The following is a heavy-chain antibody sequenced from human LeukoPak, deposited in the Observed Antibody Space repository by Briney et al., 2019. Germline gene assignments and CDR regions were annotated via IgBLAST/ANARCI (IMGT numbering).Heavy chain of an antibody. J-gene: IGHJ6*03. D-gene: IGHD1-26*01. CDR3: ANGLAASGNFLLRDYYYFIDV. CDR1: GFTFSSYW. CDR2: IKQDVSEK. Sequence: PGGSLRLSRAASGFTFSSYWMSWVRQAPGKGLEWVANIKQDVSEKNYVDSVKGRFTISRDNAKNSLYLHMNSLRVEDSGLYYCANGLAASGNFLLRDYYYFIDVWGKGTTVIVS. V-gene: IGHV3-7*03.